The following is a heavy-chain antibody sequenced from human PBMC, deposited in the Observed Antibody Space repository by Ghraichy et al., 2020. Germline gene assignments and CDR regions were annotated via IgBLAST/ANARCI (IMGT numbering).Heavy chain of an antibody. CDR3: ARIRYNRGVHSGAFDI. V-gene: IGHV2-70*11. D-gene: IGHD2/OR15-2a*01. CDR2: IDWDDDK. CDR1: GFSLSTSGMC. J-gene: IGHJ3*02. Sequence: SGPTLVKPTQTLTLTCTFSGFSLSTSGMCVSWIRQPPGKALEWLARIDWDDDKYYSTSLKTRLTISKDTSKNQVVLTMTNMDPVDTATYYCARIRYNRGVHSGAFDIWGQGTMVTVSS.